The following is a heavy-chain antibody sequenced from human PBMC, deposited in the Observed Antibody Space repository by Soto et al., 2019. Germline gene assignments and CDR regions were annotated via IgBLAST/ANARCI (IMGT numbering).Heavy chain of an antibody. Sequence: GASVKVSCKASGYTFTSYGISWVRQAPGQGLEWMGWISAYNGNTNYAQKLQGRVTMTTDTSTSTAYMELRSLRSDDTAVYYCARELYCSGGSCYPFDLWGRGTLVTVSS. V-gene: IGHV1-18*01. CDR3: ARELYCSGGSCYPFDL. J-gene: IGHJ2*01. D-gene: IGHD2-15*01. CDR1: GYTFTSYG. CDR2: ISAYNGNT.